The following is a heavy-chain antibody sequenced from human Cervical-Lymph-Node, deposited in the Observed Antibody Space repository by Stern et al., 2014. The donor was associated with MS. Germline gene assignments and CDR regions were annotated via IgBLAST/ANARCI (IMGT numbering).Heavy chain of an antibody. J-gene: IGHJ4*02. V-gene: IGHV7-4-1*02. CDR1: GYSFNRYA. CDR3: ARDLRDISGYYLDS. Sequence: QVQLVQSGSELRKPGASVKVSCKASGYSFNRYAVTWVRQAPSQGLEWLGWINTNTGNPTYAQGFTGRFVFSLDTSVSTTYLHISSLKAEDTAVYYCARDLRDISGYYLDSWGQGSLVTVSS. CDR2: INTNTGNP. D-gene: IGHD3-22*01.